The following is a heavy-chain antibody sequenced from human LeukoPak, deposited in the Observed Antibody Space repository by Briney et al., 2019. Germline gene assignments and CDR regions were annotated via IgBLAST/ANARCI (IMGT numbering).Heavy chain of an antibody. V-gene: IGHV3-23*01. Sequence: GGSLRLSCAASGFTFGTYAMTWVRQAPGKGLEWVSLISGGGGNTYYADAVKGRFTIFRDNSKNTVSLQMNSLRAEDTAVYYCAKDVRVGGGGMDVWGQGTPVTVSS. D-gene: IGHD1-26*01. J-gene: IGHJ6*02. CDR1: GFTFGTYA. CDR3: AKDVRVGGGGMDV. CDR2: ISGGGGNT.